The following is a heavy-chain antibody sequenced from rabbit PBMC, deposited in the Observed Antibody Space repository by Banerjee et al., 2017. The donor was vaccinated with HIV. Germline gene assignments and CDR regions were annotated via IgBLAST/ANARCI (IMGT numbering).Heavy chain of an antibody. V-gene: IGHV1S45*01. CDR2: INAATGKP. CDR1: GFSFSDRDV. J-gene: IGHJ6*01. CDR3: TRKLVVVIAWNLYL. Sequence: QEQLVESGGGLVKPEGSLTLTCKASGFSFSDRDVMCWVRQAPGKGLEWIACINAATGKPVGAVWAKARPAISRTSSTTLNLRMSSPTAAASVSYFCTRKLVVVIAWNLYLGAPATLFPV. D-gene: IGHD8-1*01.